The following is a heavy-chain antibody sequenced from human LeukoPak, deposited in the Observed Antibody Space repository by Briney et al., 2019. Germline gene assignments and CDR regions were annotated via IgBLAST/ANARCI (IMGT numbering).Heavy chain of an antibody. J-gene: IGHJ6*03. CDR2: IYYSGST. CDR1: GGSFSGYY. D-gene: IGHD6-13*01. CDR3: ARDRQQPRAAPGNYYYYMDV. Sequence: PSETLSLTCSLSGGSFSGYYWSWIRQPPGKGLEWIGYIYYSGSTNYNPSLKSRVTISVDTSKNQFSLKLSSLTAADTAVYYCARDRQQPRAAPGNYYYYMDVWGKGTTVTVSS. V-gene: IGHV4-59*13.